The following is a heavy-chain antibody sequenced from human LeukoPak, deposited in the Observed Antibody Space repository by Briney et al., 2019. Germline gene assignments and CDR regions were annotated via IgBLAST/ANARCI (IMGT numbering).Heavy chain of an antibody. J-gene: IGHJ4*02. V-gene: IGHV4-39*01. D-gene: IGHD2-15*01. Sequence: TSETLSLTCTVSGGSISSGDYYWSWIRQPPGKGLEWIGYIYYSGSTYYNPSLKSRVTISVDTSKNQFSLKLSSVTAADTAVYYCARHMVGDIVVVVAAIGYWGQGTLVTVSS. CDR1: GGSISSGDYY. CDR2: IYYSGST. CDR3: ARHMVGDIVVVVAAIGY.